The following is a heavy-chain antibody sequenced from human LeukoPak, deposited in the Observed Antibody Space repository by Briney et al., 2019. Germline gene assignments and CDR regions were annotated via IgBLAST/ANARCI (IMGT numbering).Heavy chain of an antibody. J-gene: IGHJ5*02. CDR2: INPNSGGT. CDR3: ARDPKVVVAATENWFDP. V-gene: IGHV1-2*02. D-gene: IGHD2-15*01. CDR1: GYTFTGYY. Sequence: ASVKVSCKASGYTFTGYYMHWVRQAPGQGLEWMGWINPNSGGTNYAQKFQGRVTMTRDTSISTAYMELSRLRSDDTAVYYCARDPKVVVAATENWFDPWGQGTLVTVSS.